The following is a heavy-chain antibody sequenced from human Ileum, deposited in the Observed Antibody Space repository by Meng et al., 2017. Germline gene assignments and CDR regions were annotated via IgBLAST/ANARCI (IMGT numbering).Heavy chain of an antibody. CDR1: GFTFSSYA. CDR2: MTASGDST. V-gene: IGHV3-23*01. J-gene: IGHJ4*02. CDR3: ANRGLTSDYMYYFDY. D-gene: IGHD3-9*01. Sequence: ESLKISCAASGFTFSSYAMSGVRQAPGKGLEWVSGMTASGDSTYYADSVKGRFTISRDNSKNTLYLQMNSLRAEDTAVYYCANRGLTSDYMYYFDYWGQGTLVTVSS.